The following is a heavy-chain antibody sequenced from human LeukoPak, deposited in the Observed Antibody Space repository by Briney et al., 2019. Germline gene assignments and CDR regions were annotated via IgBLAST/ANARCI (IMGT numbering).Heavy chain of an antibody. CDR2: IYHSGST. J-gene: IGHJ4*02. D-gene: IGHD3-3*01. Sequence: PSETLSLTCAVSGYSISSGYYWGWIRQPPGKVLERIGSIYHSGSTYYNPSLKSRVTISVDTSKNQFSLKPSSVTAADTAVYYCARILGPQSSTYYDFWSGYYFDYWGQGTLVTVSS. CDR3: ARILGPQSSTYYDFWSGYYFDY. CDR1: GYSISSGYY. V-gene: IGHV4-38-2*01.